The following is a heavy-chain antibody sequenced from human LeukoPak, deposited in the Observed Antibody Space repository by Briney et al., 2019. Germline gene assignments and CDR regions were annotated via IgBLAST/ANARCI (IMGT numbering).Heavy chain of an antibody. D-gene: IGHD1-26*01. CDR2: ITSTSSTI. V-gene: IGHV3-48*04. J-gene: IGHJ4*02. CDR3: ARDDGQSSGSYYFDY. CDR1: GLTFSSCS. Sequence: GGSLRLSCAASGLTFSSCSMNWVRQAPGKGLEWVSYITSTSSTIYYADSVKGRFTISRDNARNSLFLQMNSLRAEDTAVYYCARDDGQSSGSYYFDYWGQGTLVTVSS.